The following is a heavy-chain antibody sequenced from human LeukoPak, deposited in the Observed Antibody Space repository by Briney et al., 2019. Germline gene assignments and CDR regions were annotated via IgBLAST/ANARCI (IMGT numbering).Heavy chain of an antibody. J-gene: IGHJ4*02. CDR1: GFTFSSYG. D-gene: IGHD5-12*01. CDR2: IWYDGSNK. CDR3: ARPESGDVAATTLDS. V-gene: IGHV3-33*01. Sequence: PGRSLRLSCAASGFTFSSYGMHWVRQAPGKGLEWVAVIWYDGSNKYYADSVKGLFTISRDNSKSTLYLQMNSLRADDTAVYFCARPESGDVAATTLDSWGQGTLVTVSS.